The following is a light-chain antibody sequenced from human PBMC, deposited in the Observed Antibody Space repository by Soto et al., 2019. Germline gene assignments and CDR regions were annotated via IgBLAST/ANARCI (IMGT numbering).Light chain of an antibody. J-gene: IGLJ2*01. Sequence: QPVLTQSPSASASLGASVKLTCTLSSGHSNYAIAWHQQQPEKGPRYLMKINSDGSHNKGDGIPDRFSGSISGAERYLTISSLQSEDEADYYCQTWGVFGGETKLTGL. CDR3: QTWGV. CDR1: SGHSNYA. CDR2: INSDGSH. V-gene: IGLV4-69*01.